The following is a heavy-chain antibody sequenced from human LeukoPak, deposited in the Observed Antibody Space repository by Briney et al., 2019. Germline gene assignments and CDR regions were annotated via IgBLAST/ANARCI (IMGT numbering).Heavy chain of an antibody. D-gene: IGHD1-26*01. Sequence: PGGSLRLSCAASGFIFSSYAMHWVRQAPGKGLEYVSAISSNGGSTYYANSVKDRFTISRDDSKNALYLQMGSLRAEDMAVYYCARARGSFRPYYFDYWGQGTLVTVSS. V-gene: IGHV3-64*01. CDR1: GFIFSSYA. J-gene: IGHJ4*02. CDR3: ARARGSFRPYYFDY. CDR2: ISSNGGST.